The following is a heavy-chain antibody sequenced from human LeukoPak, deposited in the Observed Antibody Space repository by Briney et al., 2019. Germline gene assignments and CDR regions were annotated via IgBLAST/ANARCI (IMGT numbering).Heavy chain of an antibody. V-gene: IGHV4-59*01. D-gene: IGHD3-22*01. CDR3: AREGDSSGYPFDY. CDR1: GGSIRGYY. CDR2: IYYSGST. Sequence: SETLSLTCTVSGGSIRGYYWSWIRQSPGKTLEWIGYIYYSGSTNYSPPLKSRVTISVDSSKNQFSLNLRSVTAADTAVYYCAREGDSSGYPFDYWGQGTLVTVSS. J-gene: IGHJ4*02.